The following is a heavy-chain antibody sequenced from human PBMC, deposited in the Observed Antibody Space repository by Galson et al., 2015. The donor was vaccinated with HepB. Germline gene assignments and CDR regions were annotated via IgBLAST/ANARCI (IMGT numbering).Heavy chain of an antibody. J-gene: IGHJ4*02. V-gene: IGHV1-2*06. CDR3: ARGNRIGYCTGGVCYSLDY. Sequence: SVKVSCKASGYTFTGYYMHWVRQAPGQGLEWMGRINPNSGGTNYAQKFQGRVTMTRDTSISTAYMELSRLRSDDTAVYYCARGNRIGYCTGGVCYSLDYWGQGTLVTVSS. CDR2: INPNSGGT. D-gene: IGHD2-8*02. CDR1: GYTFTGYY.